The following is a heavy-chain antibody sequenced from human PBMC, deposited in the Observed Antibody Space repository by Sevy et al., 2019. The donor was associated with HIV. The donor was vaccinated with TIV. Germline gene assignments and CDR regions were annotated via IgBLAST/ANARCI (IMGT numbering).Heavy chain of an antibody. V-gene: IGHV3-30*02. CDR3: VKDPLISLGADLFDY. Sequence: GGSLRLSCVVSGFRFGSHAMSWVRQAPGKGLEWVSFIQYDGGNKNYADSVKGRFTISRDNSKNTLYLQLSSLRTEDTALYYCVKDPLISLGADLFDYWGQGTLVTVSS. J-gene: IGHJ4*02. CDR1: GFRFGSHA. CDR2: IQYDGGNK. D-gene: IGHD7-27*01.